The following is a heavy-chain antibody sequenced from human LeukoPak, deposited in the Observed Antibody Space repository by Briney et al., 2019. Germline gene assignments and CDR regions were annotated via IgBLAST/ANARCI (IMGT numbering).Heavy chain of an antibody. CDR3: VRSGGAGPDY. CDR1: GFSISSHW. CDR2: INSDGSST. Sequence: GGSLRLSCAASGFSISSHWMHWVRQAPGKGLVWVSRINSDGSSTNCADSVKGRFTISRDNAKNTLNLQMNSLRAEDTALYYCVRSGGAGPDYWGQGTLVTVSS. J-gene: IGHJ4*02. V-gene: IGHV3-74*01. D-gene: IGHD3-16*01.